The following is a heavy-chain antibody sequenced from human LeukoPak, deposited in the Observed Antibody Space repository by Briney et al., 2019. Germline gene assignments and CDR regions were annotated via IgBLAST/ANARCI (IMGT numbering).Heavy chain of an antibody. CDR1: GFSFSTFW. D-gene: IGHD2-15*01. J-gene: IGHJ4*02. V-gene: IGHV3-7*01. CDR2: INQDGSEK. Sequence: PGGSLRLSCAASGFSFSTFWMSWVRQAPGKGLEWVANINQDGSEKNYVDSVKGRFTISRDGAKNSLYLQMNSLRAEDAAVYYCARDQCSANSCYYYWGQGTLVTVSS. CDR3: ARDQCSANSCYYY.